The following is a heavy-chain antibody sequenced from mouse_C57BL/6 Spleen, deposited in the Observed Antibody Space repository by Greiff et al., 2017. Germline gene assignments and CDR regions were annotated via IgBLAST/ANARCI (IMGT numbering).Heavy chain of an antibody. Sequence: QVQLQQPGAELVKPGASVKMSCKASGYTFTSYWITWVKQRPGQGLEWIGDIYPGSGSTNYNEKFKSKATLTVDTSSSTAYMQLSSLTSEDSAVYYCARMAYYYGSGFAYWGQGTLVTVSA. CDR1: GYTFTSYW. CDR3: ARMAYYYGSGFAY. D-gene: IGHD1-1*01. J-gene: IGHJ3*01. CDR2: IYPGSGST. V-gene: IGHV1-55*01.